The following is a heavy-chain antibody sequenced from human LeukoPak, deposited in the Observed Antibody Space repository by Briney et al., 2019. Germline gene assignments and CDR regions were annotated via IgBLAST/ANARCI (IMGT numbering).Heavy chain of an antibody. CDR2: IWYDGSNK. CDR1: GFTVSSTY. Sequence: GRPLRLSCAASGFTVSSTYMNWVRQAPGKGLEWVTFIWYDGSNKYYADSVKGRFIISRDNSKNTLYLQMNSLRAEDTAVDFCARAFVYGDNSDPWGQG. J-gene: IGHJ5*02. V-gene: IGHV3-33*08. D-gene: IGHD4-17*01. CDR3: ARAFVYGDNSDP.